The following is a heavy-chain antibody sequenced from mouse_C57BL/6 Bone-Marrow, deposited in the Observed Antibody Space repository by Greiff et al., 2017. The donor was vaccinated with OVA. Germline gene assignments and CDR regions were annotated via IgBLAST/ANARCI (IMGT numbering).Heavy chain of an antibody. J-gene: IGHJ1*03. Sequence: VQLQQPGAELVKPGASVKMSCKASGYTFTSYWITWVKQRPGQGLEWIGDIYPGSGSTNYNEKFKSKATLTVDTSSSTAYMQLSSLTSEDSAVYYCARRVKHYWYFDVWGTGTTVTVSS. CDR3: ARRVKHYWYFDV. V-gene: IGHV1-55*01. CDR1: GYTFTSYW. D-gene: IGHD2-13*01. CDR2: IYPGSGST.